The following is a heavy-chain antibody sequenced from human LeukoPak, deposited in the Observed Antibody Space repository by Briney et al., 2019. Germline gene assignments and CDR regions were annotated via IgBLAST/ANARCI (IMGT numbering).Heavy chain of an antibody. Sequence: GASVKVSFKASGYTFTSYGISWVRQAPGQGREWMGWISAYNGNTNYPQKLQGRVTMTTDTSTSTAYMELRSLRSDDTAVYYCAREDGGNWFDPWGQGTLVTVSS. J-gene: IGHJ5*02. CDR3: AREDGGNWFDP. D-gene: IGHD3-10*01. CDR2: ISAYNGNT. CDR1: GYTFTSYG. V-gene: IGHV1-18*01.